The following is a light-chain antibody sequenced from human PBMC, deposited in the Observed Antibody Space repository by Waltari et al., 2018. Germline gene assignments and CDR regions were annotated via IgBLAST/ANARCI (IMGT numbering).Light chain of an antibody. CDR2: QHN. CDR1: KLGEKY. V-gene: IGLV3-1*01. CDR3: QAWDNSLVV. J-gene: IGLJ1*01. Sequence: SYALTQPPSVSVSPGQTASITCSGDKLGEKYACWYQQKPGQSPVLVIYQHNKRPSGIPERFSGSNSGHTATLTISGTQAMDEADYYCQAWDNSLVVFGTGTAVTVL.